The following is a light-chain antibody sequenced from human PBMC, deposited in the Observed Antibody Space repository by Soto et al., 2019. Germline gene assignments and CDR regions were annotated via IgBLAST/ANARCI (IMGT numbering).Light chain of an antibody. J-gene: IGKJ2*01. CDR3: QQLRAYPHT. Sequence: DIQLTQSPPSLSASVGDRVTVTCRASQTINNYLAWFRKKEGKAPEFLIYPASTLQGGVPSRFSGHGFGINFTLTISSLQPEDFATYYCQQLRAYPHTFGQGTKLDIK. CDR2: PAS. V-gene: IGKV1-9*01. CDR1: QTINNY.